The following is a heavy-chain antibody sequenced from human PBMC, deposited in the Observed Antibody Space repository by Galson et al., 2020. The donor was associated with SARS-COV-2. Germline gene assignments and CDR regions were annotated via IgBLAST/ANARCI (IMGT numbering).Heavy chain of an antibody. J-gene: IGHJ4*02. CDR1: GFTFSDYW. D-gene: IGHD3-10*01. V-gene: IGHV3-7*03. CDR2: INQDGVV. Sequence: GGSLRLSCAASGFTFSDYWMTWVRQAPGRRLEWVADINQDGVVYHANSLKGRFTISRDNAKNSLYLQMDRLRVEDTAVYHCARGLHSWGLGSRGYWGQGTRVTVSS. CDR3: ARGLHSWGLGSRGY.